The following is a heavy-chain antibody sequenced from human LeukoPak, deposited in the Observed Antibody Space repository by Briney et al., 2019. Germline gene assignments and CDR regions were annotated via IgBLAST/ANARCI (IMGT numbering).Heavy chain of an antibody. CDR3: ARAGIVVVPAAIASAFGI. Sequence: GGSLRLXCAASGFTFDDYGMSWVRQAPGKGLEWVSGINWNGGSTGYADSVKGRFTISRDNAKNSLYLQMNSLRAEDTALYYCARAGIVVVPAAIASAFGIWGQGTMVTVSS. V-gene: IGHV3-20*04. CDR2: INWNGGST. D-gene: IGHD2-2*02. CDR1: GFTFDDYG. J-gene: IGHJ3*02.